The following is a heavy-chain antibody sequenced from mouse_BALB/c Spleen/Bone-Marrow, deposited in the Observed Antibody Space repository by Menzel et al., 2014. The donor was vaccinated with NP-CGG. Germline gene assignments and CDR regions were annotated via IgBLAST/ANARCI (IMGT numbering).Heavy chain of an antibody. CDR2: INYSGST. CDR1: GDSITNGY. Sequence: VQLQQSGPSLVKPSQTLSLTCSVTGDSITNGYWNWIRKFPGNKLEYMGYINYSGSTYYNPSLKSRISITRDTSKNQFFLQLNSLTTEDTATYYCVRSGYYGSYPASYWGQGTLVTVSA. J-gene: IGHJ3*01. CDR3: VRSGYYGSYPASY. V-gene: IGHV3-8*02. D-gene: IGHD2-1*01.